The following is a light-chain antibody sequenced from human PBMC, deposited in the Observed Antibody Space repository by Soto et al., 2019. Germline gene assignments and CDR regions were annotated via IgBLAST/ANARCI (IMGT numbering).Light chain of an antibody. J-gene: IGKJ3*01. CDR2: VAS. CDR1: QDIGTW. V-gene: IGKV1-12*01. CDR3: QQDDSFPFT. Sequence: DIQLTQSPASVSASVGDRVTITCRASQDIGTWLDWYQQKPGKAPKVLIYVASNLQSVVPSRFSGAGSGTDFNLTITSLQPEDFATEHCQQDDSFPFTFGPGTKVDFK.